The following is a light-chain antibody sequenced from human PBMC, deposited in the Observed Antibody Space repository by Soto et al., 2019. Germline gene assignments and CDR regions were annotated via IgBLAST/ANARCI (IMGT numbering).Light chain of an antibody. CDR3: QQYNTYWWT. CDR2: DAS. Sequence: DIQMTQSPSTLSASVGDRVTITCRASQSISRSLAWYQQKPGKAPNLLIYDASSLENGVPSRFSGSGSGTEFTLTISSLQPDDFASYSCQQYNTYWWTFGQGTKVEIK. CDR1: QSISRS. J-gene: IGKJ1*01. V-gene: IGKV1-5*01.